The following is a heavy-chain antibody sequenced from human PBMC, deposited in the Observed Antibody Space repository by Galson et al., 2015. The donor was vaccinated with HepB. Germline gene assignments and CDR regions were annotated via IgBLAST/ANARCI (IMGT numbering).Heavy chain of an antibody. CDR1: GGSISSYY. CDR3: ARGGGYSYVRFGDDAFDI. D-gene: IGHD5-18*01. Sequence: SETLSLTCTVSGGSISSYYWSWIRQPPGKGLEWIGYIYYSGSTNYNPSLKSRVTISVDTSKNQFSLKLSSVTAADTAVYYCARGGGYSYVRFGDDAFDIWGQGTMVTVSS. V-gene: IGHV4-59*01. J-gene: IGHJ3*02. CDR2: IYYSGST.